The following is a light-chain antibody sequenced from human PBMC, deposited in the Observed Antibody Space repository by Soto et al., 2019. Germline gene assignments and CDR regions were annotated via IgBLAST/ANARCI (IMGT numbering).Light chain of an antibody. CDR2: GAS. CDR3: QQYNTWYT. J-gene: IGKJ2*01. CDR1: QSVTSD. V-gene: IGKV3-15*01. Sequence: EIVMTQSPATLSVSPGERVTLSCRASQSVTSDLAWYQQRPGQAPRLLIYGASTRATGIPARFSGSGSGTEFTLTISNLQSEDFAVYYCQQYNTWYTFGQGTKL.